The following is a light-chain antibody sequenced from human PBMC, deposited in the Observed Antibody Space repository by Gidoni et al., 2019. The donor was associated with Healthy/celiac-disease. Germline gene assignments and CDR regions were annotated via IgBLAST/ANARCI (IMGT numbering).Light chain of an antibody. J-gene: IGLJ7*01. CDR1: SSNSGSNT. Sequence: QSVLTQPPSASGTPVPRVTIPCSGSSSNSGSNTVNWYQQVPGTAPKLLSYNNNQRPSGVPDRFSGSKSGTSASLAISGLQSEDEADYYCAAWDDSLNGPVFGGGTQLTVL. CDR3: AAWDDSLNGPV. V-gene: IGLV1-44*01. CDR2: NNN.